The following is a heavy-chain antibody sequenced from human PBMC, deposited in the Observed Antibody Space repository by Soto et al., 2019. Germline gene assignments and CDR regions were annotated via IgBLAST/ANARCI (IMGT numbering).Heavy chain of an antibody. Sequence: GASVKVSCKASGYTFTDYYIHWVRQAPGQGLEWMGWVNIYSGGTNQAPKLRGRITMTRVTSITTAYMELRGLTFDDTAVYFCARRGPKQTWFDPWGQGTLVTVSS. V-gene: IGHV1-2*02. CDR1: GYTFTDYY. CDR3: ARRGPKQTWFDP. CDR2: VNIYSGGT. D-gene: IGHD6-13*01. J-gene: IGHJ5*02.